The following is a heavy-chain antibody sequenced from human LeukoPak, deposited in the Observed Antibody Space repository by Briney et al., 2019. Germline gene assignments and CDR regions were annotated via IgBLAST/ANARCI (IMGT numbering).Heavy chain of an antibody. CDR1: GFTFSSYS. D-gene: IGHD6-13*01. J-gene: IGHJ3*02. CDR2: ISSSSSYI. Sequence: GGSLRLSCAASGFTFSSYSMNWVRQAPGKGLEWVSSISSSSSYIYYADSVKGRFTISRDNAKNSLYLQMNSLRAEDTAVYYCARDPESWAALRDAFDIWGQGTMVTVSS. CDR3: ARDPESWAALRDAFDI. V-gene: IGHV3-21*01.